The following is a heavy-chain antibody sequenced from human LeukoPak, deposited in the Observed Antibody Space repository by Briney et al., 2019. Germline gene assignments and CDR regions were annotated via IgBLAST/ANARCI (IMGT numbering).Heavy chain of an antibody. CDR1: GYTFTSYD. D-gene: IGHD3/OR15-3a*01. Sequence: ASVKVSCKASGYTFTSYDINWVRQATGQGLEWMGWMSPNSGNTGYAQKFQGRVTMTKNTSITTAYMELSSLRSEDTAVYYCARALSWTTDSYYYMDVWGKGTTVTAS. CDR2: MSPNSGNT. CDR3: ARALSWTTDSYYYMDV. V-gene: IGHV1-8*01. J-gene: IGHJ6*03.